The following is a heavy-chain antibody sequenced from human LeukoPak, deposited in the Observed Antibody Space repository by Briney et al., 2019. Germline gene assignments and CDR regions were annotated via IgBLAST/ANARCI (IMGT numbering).Heavy chain of an antibody. J-gene: IGHJ4*02. V-gene: IGHV3-64*01. CDR2: ISSNGGST. D-gene: IGHD4-23*01. Sequence: PGGSLRLSCAASGFTFSSYAMHWVRQAPGKGLEYVSAISSNGGSTYYANSVKGRFTISRDNSKNTLYLQMGSLRAEDMAVYYCARNYGGNSGLDYWGQGTLVTVSS. CDR3: ARNYGGNSGLDY. CDR1: GFTFSSYA.